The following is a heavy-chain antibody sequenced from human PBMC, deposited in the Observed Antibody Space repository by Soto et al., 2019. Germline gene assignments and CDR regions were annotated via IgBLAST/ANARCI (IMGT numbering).Heavy chain of an antibody. J-gene: IGHJ4*02. D-gene: IGHD1-26*01. CDR1: GFAFSTYG. CDR2: IWYDGSNK. Sequence: QVQLVESGGGVVQPGRSLRLSCAASGFAFSTYGIHWVRQAPGKGLEWVAVIWYDGSNKYYADSVKGRFTTSRDNSKNTLYLQMDSLRAEDTAVYYCARAVGPYDYWGQGTLVTVSS. V-gene: IGHV3-33*01. CDR3: ARAVGPYDY.